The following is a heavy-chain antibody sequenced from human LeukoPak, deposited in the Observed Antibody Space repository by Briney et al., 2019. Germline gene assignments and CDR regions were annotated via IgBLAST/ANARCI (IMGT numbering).Heavy chain of an antibody. CDR3: ARPNQEGDGSSGYADY. CDR2: IYPGDSDT. D-gene: IGHD3-22*01. Sequence: GESLKISCKGSGYSFTSYWIGWVRQMPGKGLEWMGIIYPGDSDTRYSPSFQGQVTISADKSISTAYLQWSSLKASDTAMYYCARPNQEGDGSSGYADYWGQGTLVTVSS. CDR1: GYSFTSYW. V-gene: IGHV5-51*01. J-gene: IGHJ4*02.